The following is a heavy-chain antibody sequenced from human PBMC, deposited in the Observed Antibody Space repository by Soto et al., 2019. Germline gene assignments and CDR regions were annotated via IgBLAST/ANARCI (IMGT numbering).Heavy chain of an antibody. Sequence: QVQLVESGGGVVQPGRSLRLSCAASGFTFSSYGMHWVRQAPGKGLEWVAVISYDGSNKYNADSVKGRFTISRDNSKNTLYLQMNSLRAEDTAVYYCAKDQEWFGELPNWFDPWGQGTLVTVSS. D-gene: IGHD3-10*01. V-gene: IGHV3-30*18. CDR3: AKDQEWFGELPNWFDP. J-gene: IGHJ5*02. CDR1: GFTFSSYG. CDR2: ISYDGSNK.